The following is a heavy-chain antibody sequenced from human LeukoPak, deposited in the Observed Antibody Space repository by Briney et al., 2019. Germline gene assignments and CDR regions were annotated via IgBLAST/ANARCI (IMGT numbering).Heavy chain of an antibody. CDR2: ISGSGGST. CDR3: ARGAYCSSTSCYGGFDY. J-gene: IGHJ4*02. D-gene: IGHD2-2*01. Sequence: PGGSLRLSCAASGFTFSSYAMSWVRQAPGKGLEWVSAISGSGGSTYYADSVKGRFTISRDNSKNTLYLQMNSLRAEDTAVYYCARGAYCSSTSCYGGFDYWGQGTLATVSS. V-gene: IGHV3-23*01. CDR1: GFTFSSYA.